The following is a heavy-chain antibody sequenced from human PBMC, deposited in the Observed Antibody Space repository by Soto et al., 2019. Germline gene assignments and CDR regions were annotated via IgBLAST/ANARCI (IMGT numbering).Heavy chain of an antibody. V-gene: IGHV3-30*18. Sequence: GGSLSLYCAGSGFTFSSYGMHGVRQAPGTGLEWVAVISYDGSNQYSADPVKSRFTISRDNSKNTLHLQMNSLRAEDTAVDYCAKTRPGFLEWLLSGGPFDYWGQGTLVTVSS. D-gene: IGHD3-3*01. CDR3: AKTRPGFLEWLLSGGPFDY. CDR1: GFTFSSYG. J-gene: IGHJ4*02. CDR2: ISYDGSNQ.